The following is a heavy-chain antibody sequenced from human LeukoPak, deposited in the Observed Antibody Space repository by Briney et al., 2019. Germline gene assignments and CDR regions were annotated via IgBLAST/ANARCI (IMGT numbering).Heavy chain of an antibody. Sequence: GASVKVSCKASGYTFTKYGVSWVRQAPGQGLEWMGWINPNSGGTNYAQKFQGRVTMTRDTSISTAYMELSRLRSDDTAVYYCARGPRLLRGWFDPWGQGTLVTVSS. CDR1: GYTFTKYG. V-gene: IGHV1-2*02. CDR3: ARGPRLLRGWFDP. J-gene: IGHJ5*02. D-gene: IGHD2/OR15-2a*01. CDR2: INPNSGGT.